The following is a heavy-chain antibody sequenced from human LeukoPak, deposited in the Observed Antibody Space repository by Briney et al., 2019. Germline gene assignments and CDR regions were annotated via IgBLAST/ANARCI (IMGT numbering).Heavy chain of an antibody. D-gene: IGHD5-12*01. V-gene: IGHV4-4*02. Sequence: SETLSLTCAVSGGSISSSNWWSWVRQPPGKGLEWIGEIYHSGSTNYNPSLKSRVTISVDKSKNQFSLKLSSMTAADTAVYYCARALATMFFDYWGQGTLVTVST. CDR3: ARALATMFFDY. J-gene: IGHJ4*02. CDR2: IYHSGST. CDR1: GGSISSSNW.